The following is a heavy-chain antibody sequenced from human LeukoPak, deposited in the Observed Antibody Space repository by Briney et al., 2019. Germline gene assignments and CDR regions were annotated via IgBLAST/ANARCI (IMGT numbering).Heavy chain of an antibody. D-gene: IGHD6-13*01. CDR2: ISGSGGST. J-gene: IGHJ4*02. CDR1: GFTFSSYV. CDR3: AKHYSSSSGAVDY. Sequence: PGGSLRLSYAASGFTFSSYVMSWVRQAPGKGLEWVSTISGSGGSTYYADSVKGRFTISRDNFKNTLYLQMNSLRAEDTALYYCAKHYSSSSGAVDYWGQGTLVTVSS. V-gene: IGHV3-23*01.